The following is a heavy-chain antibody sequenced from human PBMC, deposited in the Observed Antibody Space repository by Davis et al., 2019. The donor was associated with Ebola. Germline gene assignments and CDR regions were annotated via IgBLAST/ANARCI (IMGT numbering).Heavy chain of an antibody. Sequence: SVKGRFTISRDNSKNTLYLQMNSLRAEDTAVYYCAKEAGGGMAFDIWGQGTMVTVSS. CDR3: AKEAGGGMAFDI. J-gene: IGHJ3*02. V-gene: IGHV3-30*02.